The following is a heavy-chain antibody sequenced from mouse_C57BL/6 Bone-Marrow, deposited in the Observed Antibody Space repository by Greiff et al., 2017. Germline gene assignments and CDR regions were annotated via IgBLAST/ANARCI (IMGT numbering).Heavy chain of an antibody. Sequence: QVQLQQSGAELVKPGASVKISCKASGYAFSSYWMNWVKQRPGKGLEWIGQIYPGDGDTNYNGKFKGKATLTADKSSSTAYMQLSSLTSEDSAVYFCARDPPHYYGSSHWYFDVWGTGTTVTVSS. J-gene: IGHJ1*03. CDR1: GYAFSSYW. D-gene: IGHD1-1*01. V-gene: IGHV1-80*01. CDR2: IYPGDGDT. CDR3: ARDPPHYYGSSHWYFDV.